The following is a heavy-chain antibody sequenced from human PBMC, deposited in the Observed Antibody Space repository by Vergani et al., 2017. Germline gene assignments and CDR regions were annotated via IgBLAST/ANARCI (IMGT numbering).Heavy chain of an antibody. CDR1: GGSFSGYY. CDR2: INHSGRT. Sequence: QVQLQQWGAGLLKPSETLSLTCAVYGGSFSGYYWSWIRQPPGKGLEWIGEINHSGRTNYNPSLKSGVTISVETSKNQCSLKLSSVTAADTAVYYCARGRIPYYYYMDVWGKGTTVTVSS. CDR3: ARGRIPYYYYMDV. J-gene: IGHJ6*03. V-gene: IGHV4-34*01. D-gene: IGHD2-21*01.